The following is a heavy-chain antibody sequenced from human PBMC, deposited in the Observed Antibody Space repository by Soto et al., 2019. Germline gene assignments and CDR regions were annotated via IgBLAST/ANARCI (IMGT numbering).Heavy chain of an antibody. CDR3: GRIPPGGGWGQMVLDY. D-gene: IGHD3-16*01. J-gene: IGHJ4*02. CDR2: INSDGSII. V-gene: IGHV3-74*01. Sequence: EVQLVESGGGLVQPGGSLRLSCAASGFTFSSFWMHWVRQAPGKGLVWVSRINSDGSIITYADSVKGRFTISRDNAKNTLNLKMNSLSTEDTAVYYWGRIPPGGGWGQMVLDYWGQGTLVTVSS. CDR1: GFTFSSFW.